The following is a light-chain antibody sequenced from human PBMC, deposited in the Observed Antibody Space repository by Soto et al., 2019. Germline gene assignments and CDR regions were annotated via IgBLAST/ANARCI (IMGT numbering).Light chain of an antibody. CDR3: AAWDDSLSGFVV. CDR1: SSNIGTNY. CDR2: RNS. Sequence: QSVLTQPPSASGTPGQRVTISCSGSSSNIGTNYVYWYQQLPGTAPKLLIFRNSQRPSGVPGRFSGSKSGTSASLAISGLRSEDEADYYCAAWDDSLSGFVVFGGGTQLTVL. V-gene: IGLV1-47*01. J-gene: IGLJ2*01.